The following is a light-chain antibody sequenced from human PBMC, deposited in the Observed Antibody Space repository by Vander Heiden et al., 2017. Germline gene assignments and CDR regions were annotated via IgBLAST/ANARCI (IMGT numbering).Light chain of an antibody. CDR2: DAS. J-gene: IGKJ5*01. CDR3: QQRSNWPPP. V-gene: IGKV3-11*01. Sequence: DIVLTQSPATLSLSPGERATLSCRASQSVSSYLAWYQQKPGQAPRLLIYDASNRATGIPARFSGSGSGTDFTLTISSLEPEDFAVYYCQQRSNWPPPFGQGTRLEIK. CDR1: QSVSSY.